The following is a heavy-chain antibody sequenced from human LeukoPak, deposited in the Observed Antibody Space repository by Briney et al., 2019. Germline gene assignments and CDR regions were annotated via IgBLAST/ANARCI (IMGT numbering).Heavy chain of an antibody. CDR1: GGSFSGYY. V-gene: IGHV4-34*01. J-gene: IGHJ4*02. Sequence: SETLSLTCAVYGGSFSGYYWSWIRQPPGKGLEWIGEINHSGSTNYNPSLKSRVTISVDTSKNQFSLKLSSVTAADTAVYYCAREEGYYDSSGYYWILDYWGKGTLVTVSS. CDR2: INHSGST. D-gene: IGHD3-22*01. CDR3: AREEGYYDSSGYYWILDY.